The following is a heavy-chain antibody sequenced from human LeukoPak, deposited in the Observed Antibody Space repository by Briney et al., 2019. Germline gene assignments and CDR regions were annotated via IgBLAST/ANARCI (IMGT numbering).Heavy chain of an antibody. D-gene: IGHD3-22*01. V-gene: IGHV3-23*01. CDR1: GFTFSSYA. CDR2: ISGSGGST. Sequence: GGSLRLSCAASGFTFSSYAMSWVRQAPGKGLGWVSAISGSGGSTYYADSVKGRFTISRDNSKNTLYLQMNSLRAEDTAVYYCAKDLGGTRYYYDSSGYPNWFDPWGQGTLVTVSS. J-gene: IGHJ5*02. CDR3: AKDLGGTRYYYDSSGYPNWFDP.